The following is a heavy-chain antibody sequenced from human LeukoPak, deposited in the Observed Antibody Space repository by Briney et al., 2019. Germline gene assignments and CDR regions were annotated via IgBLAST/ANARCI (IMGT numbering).Heavy chain of an antibody. V-gene: IGHV3-23*01. J-gene: IGHJ4*02. D-gene: IGHD3-3*01. CDR3: ARMGYDFWSGPLYYFDY. CDR1: GFTFSSYA. Sequence: GGSLRLSCAASGFTFSSYAMSWVRQAPGKGLEWVSAISGSGGSTYYADSVKGRFTISRDNSKNTLYLQMNSLRAEDTAVYYCARMGYDFWSGPLYYFDYWGQGTLVTVSS. CDR2: ISGSGGST.